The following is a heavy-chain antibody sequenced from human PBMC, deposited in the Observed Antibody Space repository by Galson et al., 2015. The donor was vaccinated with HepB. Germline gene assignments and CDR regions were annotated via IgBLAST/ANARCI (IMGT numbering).Heavy chain of an antibody. CDR2: ISSIGGTEWISGISDTAGTT. CDR1: GFSFSTYA. J-gene: IGHJ4*02. D-gene: IGHD4-17*01. Sequence: SLRLSCAASGFSFSTYAMSWVRQAPGKGLEWVSGISSIGGTEWISGISDTAGTTYYADSVKGRFTMSRESSKTTVYLQMHSLRVEDTAVYYCAKGVKGDYGDFDEYYFDSWGQGTLVTVSS. V-gene: IGHV3-23*01. CDR3: AKGVKGDYGDFDEYYFDS.